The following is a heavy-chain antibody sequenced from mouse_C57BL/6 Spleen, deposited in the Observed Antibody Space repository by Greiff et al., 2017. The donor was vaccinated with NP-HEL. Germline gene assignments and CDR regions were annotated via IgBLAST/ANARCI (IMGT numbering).Heavy chain of an antibody. V-gene: IGHV14-1*01. CDR3: TTDYGSSYGYYAMDY. CDR1: GFNIKDYY. Sequence: EVQLQQSGAELVRPGASVKLSCTASGFNIKDYYMHWVKQRPEQGLEWIGRIDPEDGDTEYAPKFQGKATMTADTSSNTAYLQRSSLTSEDTAVYYCTTDYGSSYGYYAMDYWGQGTSVTVAS. J-gene: IGHJ4*01. D-gene: IGHD1-1*01. CDR2: IDPEDGDT.